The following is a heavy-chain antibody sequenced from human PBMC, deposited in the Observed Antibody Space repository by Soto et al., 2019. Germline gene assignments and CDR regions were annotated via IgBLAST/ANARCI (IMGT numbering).Heavy chain of an antibody. CDR1: GFTFSDYY. V-gene: IGHV3-11*06. Sequence: GGSLRLSCAASGFTFSDYYMSWIRQAPGKGLEWLSYSSDSGTFTRYADSVKGRFSISRDNAKNSLYLQINSLRGEDTAIYYCSRSGDNYNLLDYWGQGTPVTVSS. D-gene: IGHD1-1*01. CDR2: SSDSGTFT. J-gene: IGHJ4*02. CDR3: SRSGDNYNLLDY.